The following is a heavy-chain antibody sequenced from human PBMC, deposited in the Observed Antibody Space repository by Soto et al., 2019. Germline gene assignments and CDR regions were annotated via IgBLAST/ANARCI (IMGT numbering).Heavy chain of an antibody. CDR3: ARDLTIVPATHPRLENYGMDV. CDR1: GYSFTSYG. Sequence: QVHLVQSAAEVKKPGASVKVSCKASGYSFTSYGISWVRRAPGQGLEWMGWVSPYNGHTQFAQRFQGRVTMTTDTSTKTAYMELRNLRSDDTAHYYCARDLTIVPATHPRLENYGMDVWGQGTTVIVSS. D-gene: IGHD2-2*01. V-gene: IGHV1-18*01. CDR2: VSPYNGHT. J-gene: IGHJ6*02.